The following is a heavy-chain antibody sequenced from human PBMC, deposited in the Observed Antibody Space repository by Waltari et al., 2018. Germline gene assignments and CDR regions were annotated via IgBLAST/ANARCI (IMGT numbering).Heavy chain of an antibody. CDR2: IIPILGIA. CDR3: ARASDDYGDYRGWFDP. V-gene: IGHV1-69*02. CDR1: GGTFSSYT. J-gene: IGHJ5*02. D-gene: IGHD4-17*01. Sequence: QVQLVQSGAAVKKPGSSVKVSCKASGGTFSSYTISWVRQAPGQGLEWMGRIIPILGIANYAQKFQGRVTITADKSTSTAYMELSSLRSEDTAVYYCARASDDYGDYRGWFDPWGQGTLVTVSS.